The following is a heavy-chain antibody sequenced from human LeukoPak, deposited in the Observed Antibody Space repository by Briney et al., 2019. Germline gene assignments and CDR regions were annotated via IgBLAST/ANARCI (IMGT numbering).Heavy chain of an antibody. CDR3: AKDADFFPSNLFDY. CDR2: ISGSGGST. CDR1: GFTFDDYG. D-gene: IGHD3/OR15-3a*01. J-gene: IGHJ4*02. V-gene: IGHV3-23*01. Sequence: GGSLRLSCAASGFTFDDYGMSWVRHAPGKGLEWVSAISGSGGSTYYADSVKGRFTISRDNSKNTLYLQMNSLRAEDTAVYYCAKDADFFPSNLFDYWGQGTLVTVSS.